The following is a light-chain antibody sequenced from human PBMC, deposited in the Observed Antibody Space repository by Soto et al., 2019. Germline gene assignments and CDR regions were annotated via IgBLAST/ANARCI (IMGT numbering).Light chain of an antibody. CDR2: GDT. Sequence: QSVLTQPPSVSGAPGQRVTISCTGSSSNIGAGKYVHWYQQLPGRAPKLLIYGDTNRPSGVPDRFSASKSGTSASLAITGLQPADEADDHCQSSDRGRSASVFGGGTKLTVL. CDR3: QSSDRGRSASV. CDR1: SSNIGAGKY. V-gene: IGLV1-40*01. J-gene: IGLJ3*02.